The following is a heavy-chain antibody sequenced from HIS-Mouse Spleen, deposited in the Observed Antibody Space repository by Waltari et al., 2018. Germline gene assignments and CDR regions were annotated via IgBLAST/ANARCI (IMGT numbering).Heavy chain of an antibody. Sequence: QLQLQESGPGLVKPSETLSLPCTVSGGSITRCSYYWGWIHKTPGKGRGWIGSIYYSGRTYYNPSLKSRVTISVDTSKNQFSLKLSSVTAADTAVYYCAREIPYSSSWYDWYFDLWGRGTLVTVSS. D-gene: IGHD6-13*01. CDR3: AREIPYSSSWYDWYFDL. J-gene: IGHJ2*01. V-gene: IGHV4-39*07. CDR2: IYYSGRT. CDR1: GGSITRCSYY.